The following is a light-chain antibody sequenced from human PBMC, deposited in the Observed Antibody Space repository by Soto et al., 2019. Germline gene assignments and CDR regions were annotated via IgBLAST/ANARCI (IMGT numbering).Light chain of an antibody. CDR3: QHYNNWPPWT. CDR2: GAS. Sequence: ETVMTQSPATLSVSPGDRATFSCRASQSVSSNLAWYQQKPGQAPRLLIYGASIRATGIPARFSGSGSGTEFTLTISTLQSEDFAIYYCQHYNNWPPWTFGQRSKVDI. V-gene: IGKV3-15*01. J-gene: IGKJ1*01. CDR1: QSVSSN.